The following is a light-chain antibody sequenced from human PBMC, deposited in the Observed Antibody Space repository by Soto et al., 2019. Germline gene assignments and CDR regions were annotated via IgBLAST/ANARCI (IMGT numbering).Light chain of an antibody. CDR3: SSYTSSSTYV. V-gene: IGLV2-14*01. J-gene: IGLJ1*01. Sequence: QSAVTQPASVSGSPGQSITISCTGTSSDVGGYNYVSWYQQHPGKAPKLMIYEVSNRPSGVSNRFSGSKSGNTASLTISGLQAEDESDYYCSSYTSSSTYVFGTGTKLTVL. CDR2: EVS. CDR1: SSDVGGYNY.